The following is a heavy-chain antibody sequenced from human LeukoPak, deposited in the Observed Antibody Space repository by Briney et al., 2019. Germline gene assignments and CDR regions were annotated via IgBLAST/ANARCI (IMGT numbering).Heavy chain of an antibody. D-gene: IGHD3-22*01. Sequence: SEPLSLTCTVSGGSISSSSYYWGWIRQPPGKGLERIGSIYYSGSTYYNPSLKSRVTISVDTSKNQFSLKLSSVTAAYTAVYYCATGITMIVVVNYWGQGTLVTVSS. CDR3: ATGITMIVVVNY. V-gene: IGHV4-39*01. CDR2: IYYSGST. CDR1: GGSISSSSYY. J-gene: IGHJ4*02.